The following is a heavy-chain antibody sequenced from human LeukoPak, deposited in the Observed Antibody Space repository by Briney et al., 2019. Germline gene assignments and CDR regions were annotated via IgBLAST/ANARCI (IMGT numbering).Heavy chain of an antibody. J-gene: IGHJ4*02. CDR3: ATFLTGYFDY. Sequence: SETLSLTCSVSGASLGDYSWSWFRQPPGRGLEWIGNIFYRGSNNYDPSFKSRVSLSMDMSKSQFSLKMTSMTAADTAVYYCATFLTGYFDYWGQGELVIVSS. V-gene: IGHV4-59*08. CDR1: GASLGDYS. D-gene: IGHD2/OR15-2a*01. CDR2: IFYRGSN.